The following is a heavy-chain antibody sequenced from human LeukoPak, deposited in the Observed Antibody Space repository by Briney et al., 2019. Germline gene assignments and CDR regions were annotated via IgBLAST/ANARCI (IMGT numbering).Heavy chain of an antibody. V-gene: IGHV4-30-2*05. D-gene: IGHD2-2*01. CDR3: ARATLDCSSTSCYGIGDWFDL. J-gene: IGHJ5*02. CDR2: ST. Sequence: STYYNPSHKSRVTISVKTSKNKFSLKLSSVTAADTAVYYCARATLDCSSTSCYGIGDWFDLWGQGTLVTVSS.